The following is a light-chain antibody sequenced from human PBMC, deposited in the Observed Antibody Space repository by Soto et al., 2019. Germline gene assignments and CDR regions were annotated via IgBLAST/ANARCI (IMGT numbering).Light chain of an antibody. CDR3: QQYNSYSLT. V-gene: IGKV1-5*03. CDR1: QSISSW. CDR2: KAS. J-gene: IGKJ4*01. Sequence: DIQMTQSPSTLSATVGDRVSITCRASQSISSWLAWYQQKPGKAPKLLIYKASSLESGVPSRFSGSGSGTEFTLTISSLQPYDFATYSCQQYNSYSLTVGAGTEVHIK.